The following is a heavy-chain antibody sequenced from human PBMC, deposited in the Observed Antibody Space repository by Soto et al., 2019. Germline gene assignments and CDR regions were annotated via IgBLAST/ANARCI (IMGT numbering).Heavy chain of an antibody. CDR2: IHNSSSTI. CDR1: GFTFSSYS. Sequence: EVQLVESGGGLVQPGESLRLSCAASGFTFSSYSMNWVRQAPGKGLEWVSYIHNSSSTIYYADSVRGRFTICRDNAKNSLYLQINSLRDEDTAVYYCARGVQIVVLLPAAIDYWGQGTLVTVSS. CDR3: ARGVQIVVLLPAAIDY. J-gene: IGHJ4*02. V-gene: IGHV3-48*02. D-gene: IGHD2-2*01.